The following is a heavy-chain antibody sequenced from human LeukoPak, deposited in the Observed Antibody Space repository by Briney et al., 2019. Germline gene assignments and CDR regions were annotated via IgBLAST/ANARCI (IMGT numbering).Heavy chain of an antibody. CDR1: AFTFRNSW. CDR3: ARERQGSSYYDGKESFDY. V-gene: IGHV3-7*01. D-gene: IGHD1-26*01. J-gene: IGHJ4*02. Sequence: GGSLRLSCVASAFTFRNSWMSWVRQVPGKGLEWVANIEQDGREKNYVESVKGRFTISRDNGKYSLYLEMNSLRAEDTAVYFCARERQGSSYYDGKESFDYWGQGTLATVSS. CDR2: IEQDGREK.